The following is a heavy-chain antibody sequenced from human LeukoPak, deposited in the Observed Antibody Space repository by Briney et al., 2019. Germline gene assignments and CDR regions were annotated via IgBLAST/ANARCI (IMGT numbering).Heavy chain of an antibody. V-gene: IGHV5-51*01. J-gene: IGHJ3*01. D-gene: IGHD6-19*01. CDR1: GSTFTTYW. CDR2: IYPGDSRT. Sequence: HGESLQISCQCSGSTFTTYWIGWVPQLPGKGLEWGGFIYPGDSRTRYSPSFQGHVTMSADKSISTAYVQWNRPKDSDTAIYYCARTHERLVFAFDQWGQGTLVRVSS. CDR3: ARTHERLVFAFDQ.